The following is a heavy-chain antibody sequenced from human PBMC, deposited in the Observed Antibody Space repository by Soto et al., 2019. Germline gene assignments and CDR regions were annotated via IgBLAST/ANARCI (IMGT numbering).Heavy chain of an antibody. CDR2: INPSGGST. Sequence: ASVKVSCKASGYTFTSYYMHWVRQAPGQGLEWMGIINPSGGSTSYAQKFQGRVTMTRDTSTSTVYMELSSLRSEDTAVYYCARDRVVSSSWYFPTYYGMDVWGQGTTVTVSS. V-gene: IGHV1-46*01. CDR1: GYTFTSYY. D-gene: IGHD6-13*01. CDR3: ARDRVVSSSWYFPTYYGMDV. J-gene: IGHJ6*01.